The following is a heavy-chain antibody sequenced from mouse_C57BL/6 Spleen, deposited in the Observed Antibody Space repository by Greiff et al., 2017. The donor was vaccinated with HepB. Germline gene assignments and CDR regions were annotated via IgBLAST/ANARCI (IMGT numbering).Heavy chain of an antibody. CDR1: GFTFSSYA. J-gene: IGHJ2*01. Sequence: EVQLVESGGGLVKPGGSLKLSCAASGFTFSSYAMSWVRQTPEKRLEWVATISDGGSYTYYPDNVKGRFTISRDNAKNNLYLQMSHLKSEDTAMYYCARDRTGTWGDYFDYWGQGTTLTVSS. D-gene: IGHD4-1*01. CDR2: ISDGGSYT. V-gene: IGHV5-4*01. CDR3: ARDRTGTWGDYFDY.